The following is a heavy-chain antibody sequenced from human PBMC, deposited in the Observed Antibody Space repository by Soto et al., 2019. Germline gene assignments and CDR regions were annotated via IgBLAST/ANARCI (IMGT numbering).Heavy chain of an antibody. Sequence: PGGSLRLSCEASVFTFSSYWMTWVRQAPGKGLEWVAVISYDGSNKYYADSVKGRFTISRDNSKNTLYLQMNSLRAEDTAVYYCAKDLEEKVAATPPWFDPWGQGTLVTVSS. CDR1: VFTFSSYW. V-gene: IGHV3-30*18. D-gene: IGHD2-15*01. CDR2: ISYDGSNK. CDR3: AKDLEEKVAATPPWFDP. J-gene: IGHJ5*02.